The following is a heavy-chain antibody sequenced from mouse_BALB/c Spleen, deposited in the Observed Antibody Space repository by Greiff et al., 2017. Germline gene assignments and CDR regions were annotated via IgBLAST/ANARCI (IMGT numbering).Heavy chain of an antibody. Sequence: EVQLVESGGGLVQPGGSLKLSCAASGFTFSSYTMSWVRQTPEKRLEWVAYISNGGGSTYYPDTVKGRFTISRDNAKNTLYLQMSSLKSEDTAMYYCARRDGGFAYWGQGTLVTVSA. J-gene: IGHJ3*01. CDR1: GFTFSSYT. D-gene: IGHD2-3*01. CDR3: ARRDGGFAY. V-gene: IGHV5-12-2*01. CDR2: ISNGGGST.